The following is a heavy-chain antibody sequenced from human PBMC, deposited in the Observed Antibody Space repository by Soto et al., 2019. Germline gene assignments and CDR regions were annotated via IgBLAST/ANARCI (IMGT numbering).Heavy chain of an antibody. D-gene: IGHD2-2*01. CDR2: ISGSGGST. CDR3: AKDSGRIVVVPAAMSH. CDR1: GFTFSSYS. V-gene: IGHV3-23*01. J-gene: IGHJ4*02. Sequence: GGSLRLSCAASGFTFSSYSMSWVRQAPGKGLGWVSAISGSGGSTYYADSVKGRFTISRDNSKNTLYLQMNSLRAEDTAVYYCAKDSGRIVVVPAAMSHWGQGTLVTVSS.